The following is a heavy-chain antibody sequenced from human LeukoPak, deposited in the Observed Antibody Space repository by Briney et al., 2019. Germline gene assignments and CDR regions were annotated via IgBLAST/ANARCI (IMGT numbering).Heavy chain of an antibody. Sequence: PGGSLRLSCAASGFTFSSYAMSWVRQAPGKGLEWVSAISGSGGSTYYADSVKGRFTISRDNSKNTLYLQMNSLRAEDTAVYYCARSPEFNYYGSGSPFDYWGQGTLVTVSS. D-gene: IGHD3-10*01. V-gene: IGHV3-23*01. J-gene: IGHJ4*02. CDR2: ISGSGGST. CDR1: GFTFSSYA. CDR3: ARSPEFNYYGSGSPFDY.